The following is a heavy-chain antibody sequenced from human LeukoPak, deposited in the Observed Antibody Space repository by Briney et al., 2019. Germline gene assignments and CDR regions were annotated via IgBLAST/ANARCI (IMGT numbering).Heavy chain of an antibody. CDR1: GFTFSSYS. CDR3: TKWSGFGND. V-gene: IGHV3-23*01. D-gene: IGHD3-10*01. CDR2: ISDSGDST. J-gene: IGHJ4*02. Sequence: GGSLRLSCAASGFTFSSYSMTWVRQTPGKGLEWVSVISDSGDSTYYADSVKGRFTISRDNSRNTLYLEMNSLRAEDTAVYYCTKWSGFGNDWGQGTLVTVSS.